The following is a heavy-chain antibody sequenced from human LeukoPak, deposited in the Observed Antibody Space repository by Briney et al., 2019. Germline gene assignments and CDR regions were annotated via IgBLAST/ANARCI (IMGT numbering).Heavy chain of an antibody. Sequence: GESLKISCKGSGYSFTNYWIGWVRQMPGKGLEWMGIIYPGDSDTRYNPSFQGQVTISADKSISTVSLQWSSLKASDTAIYYCVRQGYIYGRPGPDYWGQGTLVTVSS. V-gene: IGHV5-51*01. J-gene: IGHJ4*02. CDR2: IYPGDSDT. CDR1: GYSFTNYW. CDR3: VRQGYIYGRPGPDY. D-gene: IGHD5-18*01.